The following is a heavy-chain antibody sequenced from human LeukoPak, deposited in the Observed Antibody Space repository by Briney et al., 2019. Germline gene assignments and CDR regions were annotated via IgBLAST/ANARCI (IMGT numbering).Heavy chain of an antibody. Sequence: GGSLRLSCAASGFTFITYAMHWVRQAPGKGLEWVAVISDDGSNKYYADSVKVRFTISRDNSKNTLYLQMNSLRAEDTAVYYCASVQLERRKYFDYWGQGTLVTVSS. CDR1: GFTFITYA. J-gene: IGHJ4*02. CDR2: ISDDGSNK. D-gene: IGHD1-1*01. CDR3: ASVQLERRKYFDY. V-gene: IGHV3-30*04.